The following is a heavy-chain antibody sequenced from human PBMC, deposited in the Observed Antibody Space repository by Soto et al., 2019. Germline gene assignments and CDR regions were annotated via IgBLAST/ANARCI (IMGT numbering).Heavy chain of an antibody. CDR2: IYYSGGT. Sequence: QVELQESGPGLVKPSQTLSLSCTVSGGSIRSGGYYWSWIRQHPGKGLEWIGYIYYSGGTDYNPSLKRRVTMSLDTSKNQFSLRLTAVTAADTAVYFCATMHDYGDYAPFDNWGQGTLVTVAT. J-gene: IGHJ4*02. V-gene: IGHV4-31*03. D-gene: IGHD4-17*01. CDR1: GGSIRSGGYY. CDR3: ATMHDYGDYAPFDN.